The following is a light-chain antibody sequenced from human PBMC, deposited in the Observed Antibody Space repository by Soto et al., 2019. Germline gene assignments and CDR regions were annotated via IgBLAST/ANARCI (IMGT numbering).Light chain of an antibody. CDR2: GAS. V-gene: IGKV3-20*01. Sequence: EIVMTQSPATLSASPGERATLSCRASQSVSFNLAWYQQKPGQAPRLLIYGASSRATGIPDRFSGSGSDTDFSLTISRLEPEDFAVYYCQQYGSSPLTFGGGTKVDIK. CDR1: QSVSFN. CDR3: QQYGSSPLT. J-gene: IGKJ4*01.